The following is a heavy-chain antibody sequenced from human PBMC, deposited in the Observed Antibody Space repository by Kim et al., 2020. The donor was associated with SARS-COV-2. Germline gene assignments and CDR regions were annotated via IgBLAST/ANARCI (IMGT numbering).Heavy chain of an antibody. V-gene: IGHV5-51*01. J-gene: IGHJ4*02. CDR3: ARPRSGSYRYVDY. D-gene: IGHD1-26*01. Sequence: YSPSFQGQVTISADKSISTAYLQWSSLKASDTAMYYCARPRSGSYRYVDYWGQGTLVTVSS.